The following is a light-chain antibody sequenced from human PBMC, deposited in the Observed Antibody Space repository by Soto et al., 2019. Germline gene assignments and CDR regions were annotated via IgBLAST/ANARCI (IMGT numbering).Light chain of an antibody. J-gene: IGKJ4*01. Sequence: EIVLTHSPATLSLSPGERATLSCRASQSVRSYLAWYQQRSGQAPRLLMFDASHRATGIPARFSGSGSGTDFTLTISSLEPEDFAVYYCQQRSTWPPTFGGGTKVEIK. V-gene: IGKV3-11*01. CDR2: DAS. CDR3: QQRSTWPPT. CDR1: QSVRSY.